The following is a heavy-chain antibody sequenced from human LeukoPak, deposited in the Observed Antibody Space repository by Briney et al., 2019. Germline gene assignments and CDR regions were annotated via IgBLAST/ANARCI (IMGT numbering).Heavy chain of an antibody. J-gene: IGHJ5*02. CDR3: TREQLSNGVRWFDP. V-gene: IGHV5-51*01. CDR1: GYTFTSYW. D-gene: IGHD6-13*01. CDR2: IYPGDSDT. Sequence: GESLKIPCKGSGYTFTSYWFAWVRQIPGKGLEWMGIIYPGDSDTRYSPSFQGQVTISADKSISTAYLQWSSLKASDTAMYYCTREQLSNGVRWFDPWGQGTLVTVSS.